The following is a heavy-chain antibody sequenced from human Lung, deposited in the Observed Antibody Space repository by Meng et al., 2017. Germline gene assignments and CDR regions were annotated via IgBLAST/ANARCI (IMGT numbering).Heavy chain of an antibody. D-gene: IGHD1-26*01. Sequence: GGSLRLSCAASGFTFSDHYMDWVRQAPGKGLEWVGRTRNKANSYTTEYAASVKGRFTISRDDSKNSLYLQMNSLKTEDTAVYYCASMGATKDYWGQGTLVTGAS. V-gene: IGHV3-72*01. CDR1: GFTFSDHY. J-gene: IGHJ4*02. CDR3: ASMGATKDY. CDR2: TRNKANSYTT.